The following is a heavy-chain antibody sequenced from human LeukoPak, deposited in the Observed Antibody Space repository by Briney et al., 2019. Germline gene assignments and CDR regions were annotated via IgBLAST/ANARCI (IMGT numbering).Heavy chain of an antibody. J-gene: IGHJ4*02. CDR1: GGSISSSSYY. Sequence: SETLSLTCTVSGGSISSSSYYWGGIRQPPGKGLEWIGSIYYSGSTYYNPSLKSRVTISVDTSKNQFSLKLSSVTAADTAVYYCARRGCSSGRTYCYYFDYWGQGTLVTVSS. CDR3: ARRGCSSGRTYCYYFDY. V-gene: IGHV4-39*01. D-gene: IGHD6-19*01. CDR2: IYYSGST.